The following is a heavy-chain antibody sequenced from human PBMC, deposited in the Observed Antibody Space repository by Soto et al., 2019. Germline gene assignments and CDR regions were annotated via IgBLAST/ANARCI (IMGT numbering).Heavy chain of an antibody. Sequence: EVQLLESGGGLVQPGGSLRLSCAASGFTFSSYAMSWVRQAPGKGLEWVSAISGSGGSTYYADSVKGRFTISRDNSKNTLYLQMNSRRAEDTAVYYCAIKSREGGRGDWGQGTLVTVSS. CDR3: AIKSREGGRGD. D-gene: IGHD3-16*01. V-gene: IGHV3-23*01. CDR2: ISGSGGST. CDR1: GFTFSSYA. J-gene: IGHJ4*02.